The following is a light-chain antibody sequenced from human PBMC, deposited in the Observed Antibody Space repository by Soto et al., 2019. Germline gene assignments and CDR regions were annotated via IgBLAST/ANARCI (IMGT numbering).Light chain of an antibody. CDR2: DAS. CDR3: QQRYSWPLT. V-gene: IGKV3-11*01. J-gene: IGKJ4*01. CDR1: QSINIY. Sequence: EIVLTQSPAALSLSPGGRATLSCRVSQSINIYLAWYQPKLGQAPRLLIYDASIRATGIPARFSGSGSGTDFPLSISRLEPEDFGVYYCQQRYSWPLTFGGGTKVEIK.